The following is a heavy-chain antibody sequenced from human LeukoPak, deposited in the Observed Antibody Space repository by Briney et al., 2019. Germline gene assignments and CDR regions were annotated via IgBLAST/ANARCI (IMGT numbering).Heavy chain of an antibody. Sequence: GGSLRLSCEASSSSFSSYGMHWVRQAPGKGLEWVAVIWYDGSNKYYADSVKGRFTLSRDNSKNTLYLQMNSLRFADRGVYYFARDRGDGMDVWGQGTTVTVSS. CDR2: IWYDGSNK. J-gene: IGHJ6*02. V-gene: IGHV3-33*01. CDR1: SSSFSSYG. CDR3: ARDRGDGMDV. D-gene: IGHD3-10*01.